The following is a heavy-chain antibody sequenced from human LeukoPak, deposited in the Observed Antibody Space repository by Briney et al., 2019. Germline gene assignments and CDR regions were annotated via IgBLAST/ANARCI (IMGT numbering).Heavy chain of an antibody. CDR2: INWNGGST. CDR1: GFTLYDYG. J-gene: IGHJ4*02. V-gene: IGHV3-20*04. Sequence: GGALRLSCAASGFTLYDYGMSWGRQAPGKGVEGGSGINWNGGSTGYADSVKGRFTISRDNAKNSLYLQMNSLRAEDTALYYCARTSRIAAAGTFDYWGQGTLVTVSS. CDR3: ARTSRIAAAGTFDY. D-gene: IGHD6-13*01.